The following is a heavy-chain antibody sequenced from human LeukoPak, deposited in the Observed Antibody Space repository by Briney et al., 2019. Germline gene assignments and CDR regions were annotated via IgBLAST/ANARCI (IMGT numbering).Heavy chain of an antibody. V-gene: IGHV3-15*01. D-gene: IGHD2-2*01. CDR3: TARPYCSSTSCYATYYYYYMDV. CDR1: GFTFSNAW. Sequence: GGSLRLSCAASGFTFSNAWMSWVRQAPGKGLEWVGRIKSKTEGGTTDYAAPVKGRFTISRDDSKNTLYLQMNSLKTEDTAVYYCTARPYCSSTSCYATYYYYYMDVWGKGTTVTVSS. CDR2: IKSKTEGGTT. J-gene: IGHJ6*03.